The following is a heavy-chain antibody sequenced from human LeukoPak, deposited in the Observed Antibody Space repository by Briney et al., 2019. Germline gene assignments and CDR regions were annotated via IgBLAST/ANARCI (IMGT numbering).Heavy chain of an antibody. CDR3: AKSITVDY. J-gene: IGHJ4*02. D-gene: IGHD1-14*01. CDR2: TSGSGGST. CDR1: GFAFSSYA. Sequence: GGSLRLACAASGFAFSSYAMSWVRQAPGKGLEWVPATSGSGGSTYYADSVKGRFTISRDNSKNTLYLQMNSLRAEDTAVYYCAKSITVDYWGQGTLVTVSS. V-gene: IGHV3-23*01.